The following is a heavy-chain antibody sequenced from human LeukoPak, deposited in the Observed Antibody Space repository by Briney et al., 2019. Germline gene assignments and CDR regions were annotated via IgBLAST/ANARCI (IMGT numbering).Heavy chain of an antibody. D-gene: IGHD1-26*01. CDR3: AIDAWELPLDAFDI. CDR1: GFTFSSYS. V-gene: IGHV3-48*02. Sequence: PGGSLRLSCAASGFTFSSYSMNWVRQAPGKGLEWISYIGSTSSPIYYADSVQGRFTISRDNAKNSLYLQMNSLRDEDTAVYYCAIDAWELPLDAFDIWGKGTMVTVSS. J-gene: IGHJ3*02. CDR2: IGSTSSPI.